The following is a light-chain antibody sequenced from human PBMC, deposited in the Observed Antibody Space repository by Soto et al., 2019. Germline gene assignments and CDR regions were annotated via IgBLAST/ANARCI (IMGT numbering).Light chain of an antibody. CDR2: EGS. CDR3: CSYSRSTTYV. V-gene: IGLV2-23*01. Sequence: QSALTQPASVSRSPGQSITISCTGTSSDVGSYNLVSWFQQHPGKAPKVMIFEGSKRPSGVSNRFSGSKSGNTASLTISGLQAEDEADYYCCSYSRSTTYVFGPGTKLTVL. J-gene: IGLJ1*01. CDR1: SSDVGSYNL.